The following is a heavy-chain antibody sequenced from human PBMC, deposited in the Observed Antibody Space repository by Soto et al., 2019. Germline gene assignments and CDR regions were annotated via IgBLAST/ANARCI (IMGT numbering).Heavy chain of an antibody. V-gene: IGHV4-31*03. CDR1: CGSISSSSYY. D-gene: IGHD2-15*01. Sequence: PSETLSLTCTVSCGSISSSSYYWSWIRQYPGKGLEWIGFVYYSGSTYYNPSLKSRVIISVDTSKKQFSLKLSSVTAADTAVYYCARDAALKWFDPWGQGTLVTVSS. CDR2: VYYSGST. J-gene: IGHJ5*02. CDR3: ARDAALKWFDP.